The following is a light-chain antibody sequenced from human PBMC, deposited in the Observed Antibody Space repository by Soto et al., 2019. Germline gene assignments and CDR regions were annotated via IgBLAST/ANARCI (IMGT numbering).Light chain of an antibody. J-gene: IGKJ4*01. CDR2: DAS. CDR3: QQRSNWPLT. CDR1: QSVSSY. V-gene: IGKV3-11*01. Sequence: EIVLTQSPATLSLSPGERATLSCRASQSVSSYLAWYQHKPGQAPRLLIYDASNRATGIPARFSGSGSGTDFPLTISPLEPEDFAVYYCQQRSNWPLTFGGGTKVEIK.